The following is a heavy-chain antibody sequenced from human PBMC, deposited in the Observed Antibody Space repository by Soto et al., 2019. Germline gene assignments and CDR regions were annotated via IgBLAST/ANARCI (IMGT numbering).Heavy chain of an antibody. CDR3: ARAPHGMDV. Sequence: QEQLVESGGGVVQPGRSLRLSCVASGFMFSSYAMHWVRQAPGKGLAGVAVISYDGSKKYYTDSVKGRYTISRDDSKNTLYLQMNSLRVEDTAVYYCARAPHGMDVWGQGTTVTVSS. CDR2: ISYDGSKK. V-gene: IGHV3-30-3*01. CDR1: GFMFSSYA. J-gene: IGHJ6*02.